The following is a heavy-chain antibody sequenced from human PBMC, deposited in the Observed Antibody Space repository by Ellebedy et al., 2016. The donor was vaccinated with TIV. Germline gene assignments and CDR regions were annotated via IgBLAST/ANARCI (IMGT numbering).Heavy chain of an antibody. J-gene: IGHJ4*02. Sequence: SETLSLXXTVSDGSVYSDDYYWGWVRQPPGKGLDWIGGLYYSGSTYYNPSLKSRVTMSVDTSKNQFSLRLSSVTAADTVVYYCARVFRTDDFIDFWGQGTLVTVSS. CDR1: DGSVYSDDYY. CDR2: LYYSGST. V-gene: IGHV4-39*01. CDR3: ARVFRTDDFIDF. D-gene: IGHD3/OR15-3a*01.